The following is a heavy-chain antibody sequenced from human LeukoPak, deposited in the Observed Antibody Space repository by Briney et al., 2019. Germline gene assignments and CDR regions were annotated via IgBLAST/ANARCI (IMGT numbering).Heavy chain of an antibody. V-gene: IGHV3-23*01. Sequence: GGSLRLSCAASGFTFSSYAMSWVRQAPGKGLEWVSAISGSGGSTYYADSVKGRFTISRDNSKNTLYLQMNSLRAEDTAVYYCARGSYSSGWYWFDPWGQGTLVTVSS. CDR3: ARGSYSSGWYWFDP. D-gene: IGHD6-19*01. J-gene: IGHJ5*02. CDR2: ISGSGGST. CDR1: GFTFSSYA.